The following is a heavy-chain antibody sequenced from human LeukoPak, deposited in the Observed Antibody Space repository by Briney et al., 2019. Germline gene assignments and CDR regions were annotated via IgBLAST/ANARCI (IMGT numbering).Heavy chain of an antibody. J-gene: IGHJ5*02. CDR1: GGTFISYA. Sequence: SVKVSCKASGGTFISYAISWVRQAPGQGLEWMGGIIPIFGTANYAQKFQGRVTITADESTSTAYMELSSLRSEDTAVYYCARVEGVSLFWFDPWGQGTLVTVSS. D-gene: IGHD3-16*01. CDR2: IIPIFGTA. V-gene: IGHV1-69*13. CDR3: ARVEGVSLFWFDP.